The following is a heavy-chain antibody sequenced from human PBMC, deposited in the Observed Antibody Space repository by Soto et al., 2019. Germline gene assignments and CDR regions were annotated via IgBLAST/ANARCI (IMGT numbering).Heavy chain of an antibody. CDR3: ARGMGPYYYYGMDV. J-gene: IGHJ6*02. V-gene: IGHV3-30-3*01. CDR1: GFTFSSYA. CDR2: ISYDGSNK. D-gene: IGHD1-26*01. Sequence: PGGSLRLSCAASGFTFSSYAMHWVRQAPGKGLEWVAVISYDGSNKYYADSVKGRFTISRDNSKNTLYLQMNSLRAEDTAVYYCARGMGPYYYYGMDVWGQGTTVTVYS.